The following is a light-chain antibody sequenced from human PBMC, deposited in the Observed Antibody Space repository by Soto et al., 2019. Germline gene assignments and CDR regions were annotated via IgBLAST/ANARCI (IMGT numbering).Light chain of an antibody. J-gene: IGKJ5*01. V-gene: IGKV1-5*01. CDR2: DAS. Sequence: DIPMTQSPSTLSASVGDRVTITCRASQSLNNYLAWYQQKPGKAPKLLIYDASTLERGAPSRFSGTGSGTEFTLTISSLQPDDFATYYCQQYYRSSITFGQGTRLEIK. CDR1: QSLNNY. CDR3: QQYYRSSIT.